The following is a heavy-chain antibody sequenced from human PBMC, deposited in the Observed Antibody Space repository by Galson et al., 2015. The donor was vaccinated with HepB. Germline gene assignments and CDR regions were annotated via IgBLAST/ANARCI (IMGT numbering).Heavy chain of an antibody. D-gene: IGHD3-3*01. Sequence: SLRLSCAASGFTFSSYAMSWVRQAPGKGLEWVSAISGSGGSTYYADSVKGRFTISRDNSKNTLYLQMNSLRAEDTAVYYCAKDRGHVLRFLEWSADYWGQGTLVTVSS. V-gene: IGHV3-23*01. J-gene: IGHJ4*02. CDR2: ISGSGGST. CDR3: AKDRGHVLRFLEWSADY. CDR1: GFTFSSYA.